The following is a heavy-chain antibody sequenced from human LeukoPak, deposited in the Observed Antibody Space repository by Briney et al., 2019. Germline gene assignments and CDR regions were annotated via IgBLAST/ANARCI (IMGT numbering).Heavy chain of an antibody. Sequence: PGGSLRLSCAASGFSFSDYWMSWVRQAPGRGLEWVGNINQDGSQNSSVDSVKGRFTISRDNAKNSLYLQMNSLGAEDTALYYCAREVTASSFDILGQGTMVTASS. CDR1: GFSFSDYW. D-gene: IGHD2-21*02. CDR3: AREVTASSFDI. CDR2: INQDGSQN. V-gene: IGHV3-7*01. J-gene: IGHJ3*02.